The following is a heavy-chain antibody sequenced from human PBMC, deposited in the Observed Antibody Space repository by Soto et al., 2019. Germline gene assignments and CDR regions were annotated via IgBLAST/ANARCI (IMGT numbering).Heavy chain of an antibody. D-gene: IGHD6-19*01. V-gene: IGHV3-74*01. Sequence: EVQLVESGGGLVQPGGSVRLSCAASGFTFSTYWMHWVRQAPGKGLVWVSRIKSDGSITSYADSVKGRFTISRDNAKSTLYLQMNSLRADDTAVYDCTKDLNEYSSGWGDYWGQGILVTVSS. CDR1: GFTFSTYW. J-gene: IGHJ4*02. CDR2: IKSDGSIT. CDR3: TKDLNEYSSGWGDY.